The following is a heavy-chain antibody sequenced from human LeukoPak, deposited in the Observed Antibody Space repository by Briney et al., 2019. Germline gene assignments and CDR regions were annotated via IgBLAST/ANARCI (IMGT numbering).Heavy chain of an antibody. J-gene: IGHJ2*01. V-gene: IGHV4-34*01. Sequence: SETPSLTCAVYGGSFSGYYWSWIRQPPGKGLEWIREINHSGSTNYNPSLKSRVTISVDTSKNQFSLKLSSVTAADTSVYYCARGIVLVPAAKEYFDLWGPGTLVTVSS. CDR3: ARGIVLVPAAKEYFDL. CDR1: GGSFSGYY. D-gene: IGHD2-2*01. CDR2: INHSGST.